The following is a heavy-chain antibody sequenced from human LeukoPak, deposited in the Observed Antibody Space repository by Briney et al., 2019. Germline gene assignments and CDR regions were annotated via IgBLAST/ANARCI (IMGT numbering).Heavy chain of an antibody. Sequence: GGSLRLSCAASGFTFSSYSMNWVRQAPGKGLEWVSSISSSSSYIYYADSVKGRFTISRDNAKNSLYLQMNSLRAEDTAVYYCARDLFSGHDFHDYWGQGTLVTVSS. V-gene: IGHV3-21*01. J-gene: IGHJ4*02. CDR3: ARDLFSGHDFHDY. D-gene: IGHD3-3*01. CDR2: ISSSSSYI. CDR1: GFTFSSYS.